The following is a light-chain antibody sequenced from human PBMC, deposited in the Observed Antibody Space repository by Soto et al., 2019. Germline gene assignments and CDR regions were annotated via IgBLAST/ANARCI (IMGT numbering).Light chain of an antibody. V-gene: IGKV1-5*01. Sequence: DIQMTQSPSTLSASIGDRVTITCRASQSITTFLAWYQQKPGKAPQILIYDASKLEPGVPSRLSGGGSGTEFTLTISSLQHDDFATYYCQQYSTYPLTFGGGTKVDIK. J-gene: IGKJ4*01. CDR3: QQYSTYPLT. CDR1: QSITTF. CDR2: DAS.